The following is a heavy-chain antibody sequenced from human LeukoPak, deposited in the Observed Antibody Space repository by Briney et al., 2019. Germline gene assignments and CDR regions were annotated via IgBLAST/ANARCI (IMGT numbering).Heavy chain of an antibody. CDR1: GGSFSGYY. CDR2: INHSGST. Sequence: SETLSLTCTVYGGSFSGYYWSWIRQPPGKGLEWIGEINHSGSTYYNPSLKSRVTISVDTSKNQFSLKLSSVTAADTAVYYCARDSVAYCGGDCYSSRDLPYWGQGTLVTVSS. D-gene: IGHD2-21*02. J-gene: IGHJ4*02. V-gene: IGHV4-34*01. CDR3: ARDSVAYCGGDCYSSRDLPY.